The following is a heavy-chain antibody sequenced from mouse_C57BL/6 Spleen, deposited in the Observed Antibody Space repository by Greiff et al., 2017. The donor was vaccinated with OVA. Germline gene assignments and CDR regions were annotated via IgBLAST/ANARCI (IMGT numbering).Heavy chain of an antibody. V-gene: IGHV1-82*01. Sequence: QVQLKESGPELVKPGASVKISCKASGYAFSSSWMNWVKQRPGKGLEWIGRIYPGDGDTNYNGKFKGKATLTADKSSSTAYMQLSSLTSEDSAVYFCARNPGLFDYWGQGTTLTVSS. D-gene: IGHD3-1*01. J-gene: IGHJ2*01. CDR3: ARNPGLFDY. CDR1: GYAFSSSW. CDR2: IYPGDGDT.